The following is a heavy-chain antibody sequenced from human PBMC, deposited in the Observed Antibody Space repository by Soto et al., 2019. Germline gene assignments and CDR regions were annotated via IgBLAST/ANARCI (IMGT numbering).Heavy chain of an antibody. D-gene: IGHD4-17*01. CDR2: INSNGGSS. CDR3: ARLGTTYYFDY. Sequence: EVQLVESGGGLVQPGGSLRLSCAASGFTFSSYAMHWVRQAPGKGLECVSAINSNGGSSYYANSAKGRFTISRDNSKNTLYLHMGSLRAEDMAVYYCARLGTTYYFDYWGQGTLVTVSS. CDR1: GFTFSSYA. J-gene: IGHJ4*02. V-gene: IGHV3-64*01.